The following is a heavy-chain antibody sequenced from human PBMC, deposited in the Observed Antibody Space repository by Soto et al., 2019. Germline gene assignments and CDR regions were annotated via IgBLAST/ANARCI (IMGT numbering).Heavy chain of an antibody. CDR3: PTRSVTAPR. CDR2: IYSGGST. Sequence: EVQLVESGGGLVQPGGSLRLSCAASGFSVSSNYMSWVRQAPGKGLECVSLIYSGGSTYYADSVKGRFTISRHNFNNTLYLQMNSLRSDDTAVYYCPTRSVTAPRWGQGTLVTVSS. D-gene: IGHD4-17*01. CDR1: GFSVSSNY. J-gene: IGHJ4*02. V-gene: IGHV3-53*04.